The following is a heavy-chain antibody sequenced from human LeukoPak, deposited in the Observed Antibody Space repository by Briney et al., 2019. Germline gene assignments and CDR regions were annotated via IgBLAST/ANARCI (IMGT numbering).Heavy chain of an antibody. CDR2: ISSRSSYI. Sequence: PGGSLRLSCAASGFTFSSYSMNWVRQAPGKGLEWVSSISSRSSYIYYADSVKGRFTISRDNAKNSLYLQMNSLRAEDTAVYYCASAEGLNWLDPWGQGTLVTVSS. D-gene: IGHD3-16*01. CDR1: GFTFSSYS. CDR3: ASAEGLNWLDP. V-gene: IGHV3-21*01. J-gene: IGHJ5*02.